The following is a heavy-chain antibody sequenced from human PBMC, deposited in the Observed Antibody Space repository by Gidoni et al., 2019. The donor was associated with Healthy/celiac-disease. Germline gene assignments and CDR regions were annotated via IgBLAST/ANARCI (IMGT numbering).Heavy chain of an antibody. D-gene: IGHD1-20*01. CDR2: IYHSGST. CDR3: ARVSDYYYYGMDV. V-gene: IGHV4-4*02. Sequence: VQLQESGPGLVKPSGTLSLTCAVSGGSLSSSNWWSWVRQPPGKGLEWIGEIYHSGSTNYNPSLKSRVTISVDKSKNQFSLKLRSVTAADTAVYYCARVSDYYYYGMDVWGQGTTVTVSS. CDR1: GGSLSSSNW. J-gene: IGHJ6*02.